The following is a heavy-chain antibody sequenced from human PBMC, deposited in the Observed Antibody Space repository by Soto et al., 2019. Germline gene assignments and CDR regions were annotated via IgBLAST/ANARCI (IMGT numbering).Heavy chain of an antibody. J-gene: IGHJ4*02. CDR1: GFTFSHYA. CDR3: AKVGSHNFYY. V-gene: IGHV3-30*18. Sequence: QVQLVESGGGVVQPGRSLRLSCAASGFTFSHYAMHWVRQAPGKGLEWVALMSYDGSNEYYADSVKGRFTSSRDNSKNTLYLQMNSLRAEDTAVYYCAKVGSHNFYYWGQGTLVTVSS. CDR2: MSYDGSNE. D-gene: IGHD1-26*01.